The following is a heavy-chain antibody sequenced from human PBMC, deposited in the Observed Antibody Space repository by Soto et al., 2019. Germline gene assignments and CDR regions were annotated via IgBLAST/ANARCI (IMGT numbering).Heavy chain of an antibody. CDR3: ASSSLYGMDV. CDR2: INHSGST. Sequence: SETLSLTCAVYGGSFSGYYWSWIRQPPGKGLEWIGEINHSGSTNYNPSLKSRLIISIDTSKNQFSLKVGSVTAADTAVYYCASSSLYGMDVWGQGTTVTVSS. CDR1: GGSFSGYY. J-gene: IGHJ6*02. V-gene: IGHV4-34*01.